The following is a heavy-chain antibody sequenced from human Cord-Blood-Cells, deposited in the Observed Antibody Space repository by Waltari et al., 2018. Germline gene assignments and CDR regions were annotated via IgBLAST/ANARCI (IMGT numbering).Heavy chain of an antibody. CDR2: IYSGGST. CDR1: GFTVSGNY. CDR3: ARAIVATIIDAFDI. J-gene: IGHJ3*02. D-gene: IGHD5-12*01. Sequence: EVQLVETGGGLIQPGGSLRLSCAASGFTVSGNYMSWVRQAPGKGLEWVSVIYSGGSTYYADSVKGRFTISRDNSKNTLDLQMSSLRAEDTAVYYCARAIVATIIDAFDIWGQGTMVTVSS. V-gene: IGHV3-53*02.